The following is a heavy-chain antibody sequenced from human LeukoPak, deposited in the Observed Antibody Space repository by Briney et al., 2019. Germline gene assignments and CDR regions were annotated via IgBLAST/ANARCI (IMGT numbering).Heavy chain of an antibody. CDR1: GRTFSSYA. CDR3: ASQVPGGRERPCYYDSSGAHFDY. CDR2: IIPIFGTA. D-gene: IGHD3-22*01. Sequence: SVKASCKAAGRTFSSYAISWVRQAPGQGLEWMGRIIPIFGTANYGQKFKGRVTITTGESTSTAYMELSSLRSEDTAVYYCASQVPGGRERPCYYDSSGAHFDYWGQGTLVTVSS. J-gene: IGHJ4*02. V-gene: IGHV1-69*05.